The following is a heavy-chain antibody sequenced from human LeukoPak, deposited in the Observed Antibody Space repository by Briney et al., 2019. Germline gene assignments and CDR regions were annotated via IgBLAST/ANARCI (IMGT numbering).Heavy chain of an antibody. CDR2: IMQDGSDK. D-gene: IGHD6-19*01. CDR3: ARYNSAWKTDDY. CDR1: GFTFNSYW. J-gene: IGHJ4*02. Sequence: GGSLRLPCAASGFTFNSYWMTWVRQAPGKGLEWVADIMQDGSDKYYAGSVKGRFTISRDNAKNSLYLQMNSLRAEDTAVYFCARYNSAWKTDDYWGQGTLVTVSS. V-gene: IGHV3-7*03.